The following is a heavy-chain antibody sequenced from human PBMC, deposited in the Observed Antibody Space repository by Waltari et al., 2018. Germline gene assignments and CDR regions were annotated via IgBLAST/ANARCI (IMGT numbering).Heavy chain of an antibody. V-gene: IGHV1-69*12. CDR1: GGTFSSYA. J-gene: IGHJ4*02. CDR2: IIPIFGTA. Sequence: QVQLVQSGAEVKKPESSVKVSCKASGGTFSSYAMSWVRQAHGQGLEWMGGIIPIFGTATYAQKFQGRVTITADESTITAYMELSSLRSEDTAVYYCARLVLYSGYPFDYCGQGTLVTVSS. D-gene: IGHD5-12*01. CDR3: ARLVLYSGYPFDY.